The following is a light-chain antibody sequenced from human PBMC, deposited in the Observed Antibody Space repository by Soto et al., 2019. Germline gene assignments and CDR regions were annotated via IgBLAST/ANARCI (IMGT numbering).Light chain of an antibody. V-gene: IGKV1-27*01. Sequence: DTQMTQSPSSLSASVGDRVTITCRASQGIGNFLAWYQQKPGKVPKLLIYAASTLQSGVPSRFSGSGSGTDFTLTISSLQPEDFASYYCQKYNCAPWTFGQGTKVEIK. CDR1: QGIGNF. CDR2: AAS. CDR3: QKYNCAPWT. J-gene: IGKJ1*01.